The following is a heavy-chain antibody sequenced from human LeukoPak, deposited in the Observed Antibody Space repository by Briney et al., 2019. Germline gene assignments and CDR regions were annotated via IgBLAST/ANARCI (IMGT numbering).Heavy chain of an antibody. CDR1: GGTFGSYA. V-gene: IGHV1-69*04. CDR2: IIPILGIA. J-gene: IGHJ4*02. Sequence: ASVKVSCKASGGTFGSYAISWVRQAPGQGLEWMGRIIPILGIANYAQKFQGRVTITADKSTSTAYMELSSLRSEDTAVYYCARYYYDSSGYSPYYFDYWGQGTLVTVSS. CDR3: ARYYYDSSGYSPYYFDY. D-gene: IGHD3-22*01.